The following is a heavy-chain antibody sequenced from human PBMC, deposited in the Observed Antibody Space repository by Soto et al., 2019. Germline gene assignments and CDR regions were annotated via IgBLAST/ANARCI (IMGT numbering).Heavy chain of an antibody. V-gene: IGHV1-24*01. J-gene: IGHJ6*02. D-gene: IGHD4-17*01. CDR3: ATDRPVEDGDYEYYYYGMDV. CDR1: GYTLTEFS. CDR2: FDPEDGET. Sequence: ASVKVSCKVSGYTLTEFSMHWVRQAPGQGLEWMGGFDPEDGETIYAQKFQGRVTMTEDTSTDTAYMELSSLRSEDTAVYYCATDRPVEDGDYEYYYYGMDVWGQGTTVTVSS.